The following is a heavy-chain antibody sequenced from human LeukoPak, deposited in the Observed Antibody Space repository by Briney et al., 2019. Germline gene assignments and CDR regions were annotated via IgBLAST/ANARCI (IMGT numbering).Heavy chain of an antibody. J-gene: IGHJ3*02. D-gene: IGHD6-13*01. V-gene: IGHV1-69*13. Sequence: SVKVSCKASGGTFRTSGVNWVRQAPGQRLEWMGCVIPVFGTSNYAEKFQDRVTITADESTSTAYMELSSLRSGDTAVYYCATASWREGHGGAFDIWGQGTMVTVSS. CDR1: GGTFRTSG. CDR2: VIPVFGTS. CDR3: ATASWREGHGGAFDI.